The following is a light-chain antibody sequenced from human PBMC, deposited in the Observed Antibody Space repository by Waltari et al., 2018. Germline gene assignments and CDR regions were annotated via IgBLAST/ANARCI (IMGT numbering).Light chain of an antibody. CDR2: DVS. CDR3: CSYAGSYPWV. V-gene: IGLV2-11*01. J-gene: IGLJ3*02. Sequence: QSALTQPRSVSGSPGQSVTISCTGTSSAVGGYNYVSWYQQPPGKAPKLMIYDVSKRPSGVPDRFSGSKSGNTASLTISGLQAEDEADYYCCSYAGSYPWVFGGGTKLTVL. CDR1: SSAVGGYNY.